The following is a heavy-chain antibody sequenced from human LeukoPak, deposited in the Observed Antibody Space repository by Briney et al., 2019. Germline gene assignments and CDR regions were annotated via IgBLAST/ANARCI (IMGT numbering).Heavy chain of an antibody. J-gene: IGHJ4*02. Sequence: PGGSLRLSCAASGFTFSSYGMNWVRQAPGKGLEWVSVISGSGGNTYYADSVKGRFTISRDNAKNSVFLQMSSLRAEDTAVYYCARGRFSDNGVFDYWGRGTLVIVSS. V-gene: IGHV3-23*01. CDR1: GFTFSSYG. D-gene: IGHD1-14*01. CDR2: ISGSGGNT. CDR3: ARGRFSDNGVFDY.